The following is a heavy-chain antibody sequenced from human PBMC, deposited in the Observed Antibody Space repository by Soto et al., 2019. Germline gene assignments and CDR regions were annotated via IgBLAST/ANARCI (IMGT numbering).Heavy chain of an antibody. CDR1: GFTFSSYA. CDR2: ISGSGGST. Sequence: GSLRLSCSASGFTFSSYAMSWVRQAPGKGLEWVSAISGSGGSTYYADSVKGRFTISRGNSKNTLYLQMNSLRAEDTAVYYCAAKTYDFWSGYPQFYGMDVWGQGTTVTVSS. V-gene: IGHV3-23*01. D-gene: IGHD3-3*01. J-gene: IGHJ6*02. CDR3: AAKTYDFWSGYPQFYGMDV.